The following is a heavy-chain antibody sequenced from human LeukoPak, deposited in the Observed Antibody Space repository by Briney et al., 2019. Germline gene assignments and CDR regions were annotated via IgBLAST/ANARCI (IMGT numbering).Heavy chain of an antibody. CDR1: GYTFTSYY. D-gene: IGHD6-13*01. J-gene: IGHJ5*02. CDR2: INPSGGST. CDR3: ARDLDSSSGYHAA. Sequence: ASVKVSDTASGYTFTSYYMHWVRQAPGQGLEWMGIINPSGGSTSYAQKFQGRVTMTRDTSMNTIYMELSSLRSEDTAVYYCARDLDSSSGYHAAWGQGTLVTVSS. V-gene: IGHV1-46*01.